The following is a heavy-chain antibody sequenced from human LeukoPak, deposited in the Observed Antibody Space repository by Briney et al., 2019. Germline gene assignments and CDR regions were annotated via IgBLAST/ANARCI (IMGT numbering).Heavy chain of an antibody. CDR3: ARDWYYYYDSCGLDY. Sequence: ASVKVSCKASGYTFTSYGISWVRQAPGQGLEWMGWISAYNGNTNYAQKLQGRVTMTTDTSTSTAYMELRSLRSDDTAVYYCARDWYYYYDSCGLDYWGQGTLVTVSS. CDR1: GYTFTSYG. D-gene: IGHD3-22*01. CDR2: ISAYNGNT. V-gene: IGHV1-18*01. J-gene: IGHJ4*02.